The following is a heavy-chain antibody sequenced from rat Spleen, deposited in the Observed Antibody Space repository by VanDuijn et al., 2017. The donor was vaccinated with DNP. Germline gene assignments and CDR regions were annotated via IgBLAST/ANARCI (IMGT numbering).Heavy chain of an antibody. V-gene: IGHV3-1*01. CDR1: GYSITNNY. J-gene: IGHJ2*01. D-gene: IGHD1-5*01. Sequence: EVQLQESGPGLVKPSQSLSLTCSVTGYSITNNYWGWIRKFPGDKMEWIGHISYSGGTGYNQSLKSRISITRDTSKNQFFLQLSSVTTEDTATYYCARWNIDTSTLDYWGQGVMVTVSS. CDR2: ISYSGGT. CDR3: ARWNIDTSTLDY.